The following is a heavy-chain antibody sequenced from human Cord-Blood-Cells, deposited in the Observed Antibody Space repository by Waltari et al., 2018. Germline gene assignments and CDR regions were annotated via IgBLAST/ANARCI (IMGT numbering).Heavy chain of an antibody. V-gene: IGHV1-8*01. CDR2: MNPNSGNT. Sequence: QVQLVQSGAEVTKPGASVKVPCKASAYTFTSYDINWVRQATGQGLEWMGWMNPNSGNTGYAQKFQGRVTMTSNTSISTAYMELSSLRSEDTAVYYCAIDGSYYDAFDIWGQGTMVTVSS. J-gene: IGHJ3*02. D-gene: IGHD1-26*01. CDR1: AYTFTSYD. CDR3: AIDGSYYDAFDI.